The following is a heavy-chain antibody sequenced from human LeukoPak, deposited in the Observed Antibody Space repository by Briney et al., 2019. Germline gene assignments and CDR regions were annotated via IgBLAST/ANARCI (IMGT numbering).Heavy chain of an antibody. CDR2: ISSSGTTR. CDR3: TGGGFDY. CDR1: GFIFSGSE. J-gene: IGHJ4*02. V-gene: IGHV3-48*03. Sequence: GGSLRLSCAASGFIFSGSEMNWVRQAPGKGLEWVSGISSSGTTRYYADSVEGRFTISRDNANHSLYLQMSSLRAEDTAVYYCTGGGFDYWGQGTRVTVSS. D-gene: IGHD1-14*01.